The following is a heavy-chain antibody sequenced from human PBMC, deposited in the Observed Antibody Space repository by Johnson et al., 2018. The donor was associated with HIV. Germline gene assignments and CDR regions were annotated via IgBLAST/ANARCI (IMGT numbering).Heavy chain of an antibody. CDR2: IKSKTDGGTT. Sequence: VQLVESGGGLVKPGGSLRLSCAASGFTFSNAWMSWVRQAPGKGLEWVGRIKSKTDGGTTDYAAPVKCRFTISRDDSKNTLYLQMNSLKTEDTAVYYCTTDGVDYGDYMNAFDIWGQGTMVTVSS. CDR1: GFTFSNAW. CDR3: TTDGVDYGDYMNAFDI. D-gene: IGHD4-17*01. J-gene: IGHJ3*02. V-gene: IGHV3-15*01.